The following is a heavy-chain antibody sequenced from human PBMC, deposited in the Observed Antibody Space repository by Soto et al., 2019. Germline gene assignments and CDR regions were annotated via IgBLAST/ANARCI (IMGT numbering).Heavy chain of an antibody. Sequence: QVQLVESGGGVVQPGRSLRLSCAASGFTFSSYGMHWVRQAPGKGLEWVAVIWYDGSNKYYADSVKGRFTISRDNSXNXXYLKMNSLRAEDTAVYYCARGPTEAYCGGDCHFDYWGQGTLVTVSS. CDR3: ARGPTEAYCGGDCHFDY. J-gene: IGHJ4*02. CDR2: IWYDGSNK. CDR1: GFTFSSYG. D-gene: IGHD2-21*02. V-gene: IGHV3-33*01.